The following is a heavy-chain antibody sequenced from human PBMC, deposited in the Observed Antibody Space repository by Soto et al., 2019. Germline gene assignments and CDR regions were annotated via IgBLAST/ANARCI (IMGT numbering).Heavy chain of an antibody. Sequence: ASVKVSCKASGYTFTSYGISRVRQAPGQGLEWMGWISAYNGNTNYAQKLQGRVTMTTDTSTSTAYMELRSLRSDDTAVYYCARVRGIAARPYYYGMDVWGQGTTVTVSS. CDR2: ISAYNGNT. CDR1: GYTFTSYG. D-gene: IGHD6-6*01. J-gene: IGHJ6*02. V-gene: IGHV1-18*01. CDR3: ARVRGIAARPYYYGMDV.